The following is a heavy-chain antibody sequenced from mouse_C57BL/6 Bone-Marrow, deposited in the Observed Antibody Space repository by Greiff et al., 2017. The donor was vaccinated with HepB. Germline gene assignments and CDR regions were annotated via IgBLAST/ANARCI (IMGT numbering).Heavy chain of an antibody. CDR1: GYTFTDYY. Sequence: EVQLQQSGPELVKPGASVKISCKASGYTFTDYYMNWVKQSHGKSLEWIGDINPNNGGTSYNQKFKGKATLTVDKSSSTAYMELRSLTSEDSAVYYYASGDLNFDYWGQGTTLTVSS. D-gene: IGHD3-3*01. J-gene: IGHJ2*01. CDR3: ASGDLNFDY. CDR2: INPNNGGT. V-gene: IGHV1-26*01.